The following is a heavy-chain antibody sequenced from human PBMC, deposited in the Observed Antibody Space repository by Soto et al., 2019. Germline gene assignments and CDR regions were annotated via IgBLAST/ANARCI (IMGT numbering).Heavy chain of an antibody. V-gene: IGHV4-30-4*01. CDR2: IYYSGST. J-gene: IGHJ4*02. Sequence: SETLSLTCTVSVGSISIGDYYWSWIRQPPGKGLEWVGYIYYSGSTYCNASLKSRVTISVDTSKNQSSLKLSSVTAADTAVYYCARVIAAAGNFDYWGQGTLVTV. CDR3: ARVIAAAGNFDY. CDR1: VGSISIGDYY. D-gene: IGHD6-13*01.